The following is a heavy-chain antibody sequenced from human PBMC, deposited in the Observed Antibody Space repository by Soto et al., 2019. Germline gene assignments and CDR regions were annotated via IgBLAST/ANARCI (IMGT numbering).Heavy chain of an antibody. J-gene: IGHJ4*02. CDR2: ISYDGSNK. CDR3: ARGNLGYCSGGSCYSGDYFDY. D-gene: IGHD2-15*01. CDR1: GFTFSSYA. V-gene: IGHV3-30-3*01. Sequence: GGSLRLSCAASGFTFSSYAMHWVRQAPGKGLEWVAVISYDGSNKYYADSVKGRFTTSRDNSKNTLYLQMNSLRAEDTAVYYCARGNLGYCSGGSCYSGDYFDYWGQGTLVTVSS.